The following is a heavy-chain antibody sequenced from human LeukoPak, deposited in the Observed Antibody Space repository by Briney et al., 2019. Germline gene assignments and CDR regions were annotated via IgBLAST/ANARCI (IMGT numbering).Heavy chain of an antibody. CDR2: IYYSGST. CDR3: ARHSEMATITASFDY. D-gene: IGHD5-24*01. Sequence: SETLSLTCTVSGGSISSYYWSWIRQPPGKGLEWIGYIYYSGSTNYNPSLKSRVTISVDTSVNQFSLKLSSVTAADTAVYYCARHSEMATITASFDYWGQGTLVTVSS. J-gene: IGHJ4*02. V-gene: IGHV4-59*08. CDR1: GGSISSYY.